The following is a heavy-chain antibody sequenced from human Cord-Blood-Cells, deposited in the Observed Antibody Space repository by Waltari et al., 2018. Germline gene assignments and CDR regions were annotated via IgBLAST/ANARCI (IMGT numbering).Heavy chain of an antibody. D-gene: IGHD3-9*01. CDR1: GFTFSSYA. V-gene: IGHV3-23*01. CDR2: ISGSGGST. Sequence: EVQLLESGGGLVQPGGSLRLSCAASGFTFSSYAMSWVRQAPGKGLEWVSAISGSGGSTYYADCVKGRFTISRDNSKNTLYLQMNSLRAEDTAVYYCAKDPYDILTGYYIAFDIWGQGTMVTVSS. CDR3: AKDPYDILTGYYIAFDI. J-gene: IGHJ3*02.